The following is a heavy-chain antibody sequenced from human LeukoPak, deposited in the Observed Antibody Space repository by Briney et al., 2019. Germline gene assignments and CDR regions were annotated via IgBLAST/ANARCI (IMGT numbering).Heavy chain of an antibody. D-gene: IGHD3-22*01. V-gene: IGHV4-59*01. CDR2: IYTSGST. CDR3: ARGPYDSSGYAWAFDI. CDR1: GGSISTYY. Sequence: SETLSLTCTVSGGSISTYYWSWIRQPPGKGLEWIGYIYTSGSTNYNPSLKSRVTISVDTSKNQFSLKLSSVTAADTAVYYCARGPYDSSGYAWAFDIWGQGTMVTVSS. J-gene: IGHJ3*02.